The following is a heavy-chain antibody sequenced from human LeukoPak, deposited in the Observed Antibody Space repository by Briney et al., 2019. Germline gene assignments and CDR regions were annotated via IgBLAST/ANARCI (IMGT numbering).Heavy chain of an antibody. CDR2: IRRKAHGGTT. J-gene: IGHJ4*02. CDR1: GFTFGDYA. Sequence: GGSLRLSCTTSGFTFGDYARSWVRQAPGKGLEWVSFIRRKAHGGTTEYAASVKGRFSSSRDDSKSIAYLQMNSLKTEDTAVYFCTRVTYYYDNSGYFHFDSWGQGSLVTVSS. V-gene: IGHV3-49*04. CDR3: TRVTYYYDNSGYFHFDS. D-gene: IGHD3-22*01.